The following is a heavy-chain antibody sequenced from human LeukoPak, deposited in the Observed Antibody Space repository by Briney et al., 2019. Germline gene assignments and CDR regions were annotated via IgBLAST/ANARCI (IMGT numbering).Heavy chain of an antibody. Sequence: GGSLRLSCAASGFTFSTYSMDWVRQAPGKGLEWVSSISSSSKYIDYADSVKGRFTISRDNAKSSLYLQMNSLRAEDTAVYYCARGLGWRRYFDYWGQGTLVTVSS. CDR2: ISSSSKYI. CDR3: ARGLGWRRYFDY. J-gene: IGHJ4*02. V-gene: IGHV3-21*01. CDR1: GFTFSTYS. D-gene: IGHD5-12*01.